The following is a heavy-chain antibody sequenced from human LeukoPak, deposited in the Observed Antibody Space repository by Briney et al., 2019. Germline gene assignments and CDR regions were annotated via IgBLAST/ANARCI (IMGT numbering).Heavy chain of an antibody. V-gene: IGHV3-23*01. Sequence: GGSLRLSCAASGFTFSSYGMSWVRQAPGKGLEWVSAISGSGGNTYYADSVKGRFTISRDNSKNTLYLQMNSLRAEDTALYYCAKQYSDHLSSIDYWGQGTLVTVSS. D-gene: IGHD4-17*01. J-gene: IGHJ4*02. CDR3: AKQYSDHLSSIDY. CDR2: ISGSGGNT. CDR1: GFTFSSYG.